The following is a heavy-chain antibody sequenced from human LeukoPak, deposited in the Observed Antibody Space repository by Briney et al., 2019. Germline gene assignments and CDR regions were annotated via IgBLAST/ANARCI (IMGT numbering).Heavy chain of an antibody. Sequence: PSETLSLTCTVSGGSISSYYWSWIRQPPGKGLEWIGYIYYSGSTNYNPSLKSRVTISVDTSKNQFSLKLTSVTAADTAVYYCARIDFWSGHDAFDIWGQGTMVTVSS. V-gene: IGHV4-59*08. CDR3: ARIDFWSGHDAFDI. CDR2: IYYSGST. J-gene: IGHJ3*02. D-gene: IGHD3-3*01. CDR1: GGSISSYY.